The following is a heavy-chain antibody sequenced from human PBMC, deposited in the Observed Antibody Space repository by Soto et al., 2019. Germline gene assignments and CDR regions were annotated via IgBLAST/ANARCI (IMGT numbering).Heavy chain of an antibody. CDR2: TIPIFGTT. Sequence: GASVKVSCKASGGSFTYTLSWVRQAPGQGLEWMGGTIPIFGTTDYAQKFQGRVTITADESTKTAYMELSTLRSEDTAVYYCARLHSHGTYGMDVWGQGTTVTVSS. CDR3: ARLHSHGTYGMDV. V-gene: IGHV1-69*13. CDR1: GGSFTYT. J-gene: IGHJ6*02. D-gene: IGHD5-18*01.